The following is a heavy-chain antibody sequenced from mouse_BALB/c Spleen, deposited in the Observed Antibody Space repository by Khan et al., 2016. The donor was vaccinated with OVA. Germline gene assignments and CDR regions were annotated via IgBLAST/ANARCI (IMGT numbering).Heavy chain of an antibody. Sequence: QVQLQQSGAELVKPGASVKLSCKASGYTFTSFYIYWVKQRPGQGLEWVGEINPSTGVTIFNEKFKSKATLTVDKSSSTAYMKLSSLTSADSAVFYCTRGGYCSPFAYWGQGTLVTVS. CDR3: TRGGYCSPFAY. J-gene: IGHJ3*01. CDR1: GYTFTSFY. V-gene: IGHV1S81*02. CDR2: INPSTGVT. D-gene: IGHD1-1*01.